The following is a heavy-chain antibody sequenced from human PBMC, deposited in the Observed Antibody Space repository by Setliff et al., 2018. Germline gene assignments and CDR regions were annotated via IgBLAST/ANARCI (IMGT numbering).Heavy chain of an antibody. V-gene: IGHV5-51*01. CDR3: TRHEDRNKCTSSSCYRENDAFDV. J-gene: IGHJ3*01. CDR1: GYIFTNYW. Sequence: PGESLKISCKASGYIFTNYWIGWVRQMPGKGLEWMGVIYPGDSDTRYSLSFQGQVTISADKSINTAYLQWNSLKASDTAIYYCTRHEDRNKCTSSSCYRENDAFDVWGQGAMGTVSS. D-gene: IGHD2-2*01. CDR2: IYPGDSDT.